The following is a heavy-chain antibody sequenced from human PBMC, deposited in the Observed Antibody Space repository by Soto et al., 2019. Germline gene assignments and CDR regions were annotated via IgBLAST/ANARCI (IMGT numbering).Heavy chain of an antibody. J-gene: IGHJ4*02. Sequence: QVQLVQSGAEVKKPGSSVKVSCKASGGTFSTYAIDWVRQAPGQGLEWMGGIIPRFGTAKYAQNFQGRITITADESTNTGYMELRSLRSQDTAVYYCARGVHYDSSGYYYFYWGQGTLVTVSS. D-gene: IGHD3-22*01. CDR2: IIPRFGTA. CDR1: GGTFSTYA. CDR3: ARGVHYDSSGYYYFY. V-gene: IGHV1-69*01.